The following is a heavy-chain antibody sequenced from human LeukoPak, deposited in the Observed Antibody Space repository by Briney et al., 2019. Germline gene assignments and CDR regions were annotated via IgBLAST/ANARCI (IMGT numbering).Heavy chain of an antibody. Sequence: SETLSLTCTVSGGSVSSSYWSWLRQPPGKGLEWIGYIHYSGSTNYNPSLKSRVTISVDASKNQFSLKLSSVTAADTAVYYCARGITMVRGVTRGNWFDPWGQGTLVTVSS. CDR1: GGSVSSSY. CDR2: IHYSGST. V-gene: IGHV4-59*02. CDR3: ARGITMVRGVTRGNWFDP. D-gene: IGHD3-10*01. J-gene: IGHJ5*02.